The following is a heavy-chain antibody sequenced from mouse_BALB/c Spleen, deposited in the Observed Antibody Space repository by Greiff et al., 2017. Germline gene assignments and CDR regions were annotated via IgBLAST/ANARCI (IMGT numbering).Heavy chain of an antibody. V-gene: IGHV5-6-5*01. CDR2: ISSGGST. CDR1: GFTFSSYA. J-gene: IGHJ4*01. CDR3: AREGGNYGYYAMDY. D-gene: IGHD2-1*01. Sequence: EVQRVESGGGLVKPGGSLKLSCAASGFTFSSYAMSWVRQTPEKRLEWVASISSGGSTYYPDSVKGRFTISRDNPKNTLFLQMTSLRSEDTAMYYGAREGGNYGYYAMDYWGQGTSVTVSA.